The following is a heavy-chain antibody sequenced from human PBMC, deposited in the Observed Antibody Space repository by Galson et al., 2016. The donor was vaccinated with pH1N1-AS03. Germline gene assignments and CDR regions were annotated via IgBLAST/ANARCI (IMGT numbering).Heavy chain of an antibody. CDR3: ARILGYNYGRVHY. CDR2: IIPTLGVV. J-gene: IGHJ4*02. D-gene: IGHD5-18*01. V-gene: IGHV1-69*10. CDR1: GGAFNNYA. Sequence: SVKVSCKGSGGAFNNYAISWVRQAPGQGLQWVGGIIPTLGVVNVAQSFQGRVTITADTSTNTAHMELSSLRSEDTAVYYCARILGYNYGRVHYWGQGTHVTVSS.